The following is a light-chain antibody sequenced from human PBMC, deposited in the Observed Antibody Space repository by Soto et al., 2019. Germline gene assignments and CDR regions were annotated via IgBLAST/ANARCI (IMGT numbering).Light chain of an antibody. CDR2: DVS. J-gene: IGLJ7*01. V-gene: IGLV2-11*01. CDR1: SSDVGGYKY. Sequence: QSALTQPRSVSASPGQSVTISCTGTSSDVGGYKYVSWYQQHPGKAPKLMIFDVSKRPSGVPDRFSGSKSGNTASLTISGLQGEDEADYYCQSYDSSLSGSDVFGTGTQLTVL. CDR3: QSYDSSLSGSDV.